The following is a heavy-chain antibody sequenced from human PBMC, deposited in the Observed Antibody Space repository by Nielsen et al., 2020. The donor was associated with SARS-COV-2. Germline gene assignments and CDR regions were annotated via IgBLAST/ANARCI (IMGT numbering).Heavy chain of an antibody. CDR2: VSASGAST. D-gene: IGHD3-16*02. CDR3: ARETVLGPMITFGGVIDY. J-gene: IGHJ4*02. Sequence: GGSLRLSCAASGFTFTKYAISWVRQAPGMGLEWVSGVSASGASTYYADSVKGRFTISRDNSKNTLYLQMNSLRAEDTAVYYCARETVLGPMITFGGVIDYWGQGTLVTVSS. CDR1: GFTFTKYA. V-gene: IGHV3-23*01.